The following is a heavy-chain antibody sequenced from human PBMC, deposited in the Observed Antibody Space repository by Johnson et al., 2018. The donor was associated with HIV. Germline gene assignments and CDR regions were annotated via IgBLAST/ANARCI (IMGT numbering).Heavy chain of an antibody. CDR2: IKQDGSEK. CDR1: GFTVSSNY. J-gene: IGHJ3*01. V-gene: IGHV3-7*02. CDR3: AAPVGATG. Sequence: VQLVESGGGLIQPGGSLRLSCAASGFTVSSNYMSWVRQAPGKGLEWVANIKQDGSEKYYVDSVKGRFTISRDNSKNTLYLQMNSLRAEDTAVYYCAAPVGATGWGQGTMVTVSS. D-gene: IGHD1-26*01.